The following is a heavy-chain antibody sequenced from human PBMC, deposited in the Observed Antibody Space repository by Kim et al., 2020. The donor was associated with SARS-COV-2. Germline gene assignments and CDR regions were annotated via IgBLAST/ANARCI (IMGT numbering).Heavy chain of an antibody. V-gene: IGHV1-46*01. Sequence: RYAQKFQGRVTLPRDPSTDTVYMELSSLRSEDTAVYYCAREAPETYYCDIWGQGTLVTVSS. CDR3: AREAPETYYCDI. D-gene: IGHD3-22*01. J-gene: IGHJ4*02.